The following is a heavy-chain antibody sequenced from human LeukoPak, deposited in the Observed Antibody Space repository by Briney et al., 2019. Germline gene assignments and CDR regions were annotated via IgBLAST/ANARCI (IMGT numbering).Heavy chain of an antibody. D-gene: IGHD1-26*01. CDR3: ARDGSVGSYYYDMEV. Sequence: PSETLSLTCTVSGGSIISSIYYLGWIRQPPGTGLGWIGSIYYSGNTDYNPSLKSRVTISVDTSKNQSSLKLSSLTAADTAVYYCARDGSVGSYYYDMEVWGKGTTVTVSS. V-gene: IGHV4-39*07. CDR1: GGSIISSIYY. J-gene: IGHJ6*04. CDR2: IYYSGNT.